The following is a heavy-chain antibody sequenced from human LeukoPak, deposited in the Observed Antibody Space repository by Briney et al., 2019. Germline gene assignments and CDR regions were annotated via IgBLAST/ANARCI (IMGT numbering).Heavy chain of an antibody. CDR2: LWSDGVNE. J-gene: IGHJ2*01. V-gene: IGHV3-33*01. CDR1: GFIVSSFS. Sequence: GMSLRLSCAASGFIVSSFSMHWVRQAPGKGLEWVGSLWSDGVNEHYADSVKGRFTISRDNSKNTVHLQMNSLRVEDTAVYYCARDADVSGSHWYFDLWGRGTLVTVSS. D-gene: IGHD3-16*01. CDR3: ARDADVSGSHWYFDL.